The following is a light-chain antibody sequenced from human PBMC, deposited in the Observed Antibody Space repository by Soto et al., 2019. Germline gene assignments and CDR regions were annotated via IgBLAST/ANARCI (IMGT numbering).Light chain of an antibody. Sequence: EIVLTQSPGTLSLSPGERATLSCRASQGFNNNYLAGYQQKPGQAPRLVIYGASSRATGIPDRFSASGSGTDFTLTISRLEPEDFAVYYCQQYTSAPLTFGQGTKVDIK. CDR3: QQYTSAPLT. CDR2: GAS. J-gene: IGKJ1*01. CDR1: QGFNNNY. V-gene: IGKV3-20*01.